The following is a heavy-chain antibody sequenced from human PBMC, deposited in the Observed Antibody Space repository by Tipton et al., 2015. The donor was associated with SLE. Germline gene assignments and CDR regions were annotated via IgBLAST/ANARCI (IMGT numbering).Heavy chain of an antibody. Sequence: TLSLTCTVSGGSITISPYFWGWVRQPPGQGLEWIGSVSYSGGTYYNPSFTSRVTISADTSKNQFSLTLSSVTAADTALYYCARVLAGSCFDNWGQGTLVPVSS. J-gene: IGHJ4*02. V-gene: IGHV4-39*07. CDR1: GGSITISPYF. D-gene: IGHD2-15*01. CDR2: VSYSGGT. CDR3: ARVLAGSCFDN.